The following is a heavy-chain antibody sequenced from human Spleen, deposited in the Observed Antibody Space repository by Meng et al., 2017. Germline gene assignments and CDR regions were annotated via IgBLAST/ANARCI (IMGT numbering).Heavy chain of an antibody. D-gene: IGHD5-24*01. CDR3: AKHEVGYGYR. CDR2: IRPNGAGT. V-gene: IGHV3-23*01. Sequence: GGSLRPSCAASGFTFSSYAMSWARQAPGKGLEWVSAIRPNGAGTYYVDSVKGRFTISRDDSKNTVYLQMNSLRVEDTAVYYCAKHEVGYGYRWGQGTMVTVSS. J-gene: IGHJ3*01. CDR1: GFTFSSYA.